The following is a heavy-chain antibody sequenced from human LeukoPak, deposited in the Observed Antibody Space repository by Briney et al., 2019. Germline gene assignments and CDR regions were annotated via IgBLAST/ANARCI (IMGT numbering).Heavy chain of an antibody. CDR3: AKDRVGATGAY. J-gene: IGHJ4*02. V-gene: IGHV3-23*01. Sequence: GGSLRLSCAASGFAFNNFVMTWVRQAPGKGLDWFSAISGSGDSTYYADSVKGRFTISRDNSKNTLYLQMNSLRAEDTAVYYCAKDRVGATGAYWGQGTLVTVSS. CDR1: GFAFNNFV. CDR2: ISGSGDST. D-gene: IGHD1-26*01.